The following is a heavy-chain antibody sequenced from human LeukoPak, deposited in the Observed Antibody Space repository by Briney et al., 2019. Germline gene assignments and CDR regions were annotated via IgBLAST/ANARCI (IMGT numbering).Heavy chain of an antibody. D-gene: IGHD4-17*01. CDR2: IWSDSTNK. Sequence: QSGGSLRLSCAASGFTFSTYAMHWVRHAPGKGLEGVAVIWSDSTNKYYADSVRGRFTISRDNSKSTLYLQMSSLRGEDTAMYYCARDRLTTVATFHFDYWGQGTLVTVSS. CDR1: GFTFSTYA. CDR3: ARDRLTTVATFHFDY. V-gene: IGHV3-33*01. J-gene: IGHJ4*02.